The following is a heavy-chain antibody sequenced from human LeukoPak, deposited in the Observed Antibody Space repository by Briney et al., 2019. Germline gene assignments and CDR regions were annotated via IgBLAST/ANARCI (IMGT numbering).Heavy chain of an antibody. CDR2: ISSISSST. Sequence: GGSLRLSCAASGFTFSSYSMNWVRQAPGKGLEWVSYISSISSSTYYADSVKGRFTISRDNAKNSLYLQMNSLRDEDTAVYYCAKEAGCGLDYWGQGTLVTVSS. CDR1: GFTFSSYS. D-gene: IGHD2-21*01. V-gene: IGHV3-48*02. J-gene: IGHJ4*02. CDR3: AKEAGCGLDY.